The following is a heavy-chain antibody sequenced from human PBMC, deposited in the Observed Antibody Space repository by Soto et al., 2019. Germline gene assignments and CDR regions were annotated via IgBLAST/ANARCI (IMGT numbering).Heavy chain of an antibody. V-gene: IGHV3-9*01. CDR1: GFTFDDYA. D-gene: IGHD6-6*01. J-gene: IGHJ4*02. CDR2: ISWNSGSI. CDR3: AKGASIAARPGDGFDY. Sequence: EVQLVESGGGLVQPGRSLRLSCAASGFTFDDYAMHWVRQAPGKGLEWVSGISWNSGSIGYEDSVKGRFTISRDNAKNSQYLQINSLRAEDPALDYCAKGASIAARPGDGFDYLGQGNLVTVSS.